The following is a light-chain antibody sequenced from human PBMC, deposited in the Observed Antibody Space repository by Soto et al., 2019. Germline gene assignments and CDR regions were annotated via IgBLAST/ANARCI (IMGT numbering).Light chain of an antibody. J-gene: IGKJ2*01. V-gene: IGKV1-33*01. CDR3: QQYDSFPYT. Sequence: DIQMTQSPSSLSASVGDRVTITCQASQDITNYLSWLQLKPGKAPKVLIYDASNLETGVPSRFSGTGSGTHFSFTISSLQPEDIATYYCQQYDSFPYTFGQGTKLEIK. CDR2: DAS. CDR1: QDITNY.